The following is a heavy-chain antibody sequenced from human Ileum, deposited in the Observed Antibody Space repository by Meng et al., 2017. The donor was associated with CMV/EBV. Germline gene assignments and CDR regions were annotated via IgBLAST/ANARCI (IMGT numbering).Heavy chain of an antibody. J-gene: IGHJ6*02. V-gene: IGHV3-15*01. CDR3: TTPTGTYYYYGMDV. CDR2: IKSKTDGGTT. CDR1: GFTFSNAW. Sequence: GSLKISCAASGFTFSNAWMSWVRQAPGKGLEWVGRIKSKTDGGTTDYAAPVKGRFTISRDDSKNTLYLQMNSLKTEDTAVYYCTTPTGTYYYYGMDVRGQGTTVTVSS. D-gene: IGHD1/OR15-1a*01.